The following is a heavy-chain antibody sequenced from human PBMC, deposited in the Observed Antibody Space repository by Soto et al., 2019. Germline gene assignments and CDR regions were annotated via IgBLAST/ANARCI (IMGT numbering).Heavy chain of an antibody. CDR3: ARDASYYSLWSGYYPSRNGMDV. J-gene: IGHJ6*02. D-gene: IGHD3-3*01. Sequence: QVQVVESGGGVVQPGRSLRLSCAASGFTFSSFGMHWVRQAPGKGLEWVSLIWYDGSKKSYGDSVKGRFTISRDNSRHTVYLQMNSLRADDPAVYYCARDASYYSLWSGYYPSRNGMDVWGQATTVTVSS. CDR2: IWYDGSKK. V-gene: IGHV3-33*01. CDR1: GFTFSSFG.